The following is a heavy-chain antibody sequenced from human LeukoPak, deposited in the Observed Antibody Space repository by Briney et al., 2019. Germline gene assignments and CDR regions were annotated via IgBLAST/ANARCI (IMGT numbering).Heavy chain of an antibody. D-gene: IGHD2-21*02. Sequence: GGSLRLSCAASGFTFSSYAMSWVRQAPGKGLDWVSAISGSGASTYSADSVKGRFTISRDNSKNTLYLQMSSLRAEDTAVYYCAKGDDGAVRYYYYCMGVWGKGTTVTVSS. CDR1: GFTFSSYA. J-gene: IGHJ6*03. CDR2: ISGSGAST. V-gene: IGHV3-23*01. CDR3: AKGDDGAVRYYYYCMGV.